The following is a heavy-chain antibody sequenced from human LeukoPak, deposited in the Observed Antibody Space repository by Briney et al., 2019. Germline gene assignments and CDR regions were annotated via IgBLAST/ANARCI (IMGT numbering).Heavy chain of an antibody. Sequence: GGSLRLSCAASGFTFNSYAMSWVRQAPGKGLEWVSAISGSSGSSYYADSVKGRFTISRDNSKNTLYLQMNSLRAEDTAVYYYAKTTYYDFRSDYPEYYFDYWGQGTLVTVSS. J-gene: IGHJ4*02. CDR3: AKTTYYDFRSDYPEYYFDY. D-gene: IGHD3-3*01. V-gene: IGHV3-23*01. CDR2: ISGSSGSS. CDR1: GFTFNSYA.